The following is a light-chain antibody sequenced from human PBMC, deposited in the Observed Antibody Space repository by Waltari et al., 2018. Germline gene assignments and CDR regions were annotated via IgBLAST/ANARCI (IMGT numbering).Light chain of an antibody. CDR1: PSVLYTSNNKNS. Sequence: DIVMTQSPASLAVSLGARATLNRKSSPSVLYTSNNKNSFAWYQQKPGQPPKLHIYLASTRESGVPDRFSGSGSGTDFTRTISSLQAEDVAVYYCQQYYSTPWTFGQGTKVEIK. J-gene: IGKJ1*01. CDR3: QQYYSTPWT. V-gene: IGKV4-1*01. CDR2: LAS.